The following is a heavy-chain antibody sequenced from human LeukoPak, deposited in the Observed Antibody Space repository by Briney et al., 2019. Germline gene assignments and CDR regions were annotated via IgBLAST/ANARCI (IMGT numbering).Heavy chain of an antibody. CDR1: GYSFAGYH. CDR2: VNPSGGDT. J-gene: IGHJ4*02. V-gene: IGHV1-2*02. D-gene: IGHD6-6*01. Sequence: ASVKVSCKSSGYSFAGYHMHWVRQAPGQGLEWMGWVNPSGGDTNYAQKFRGRVTMTKDTSISTAYMELSGPTSDDTAVYYCARDGSFDYWGQGTLVTVSS. CDR3: ARDGSFDY.